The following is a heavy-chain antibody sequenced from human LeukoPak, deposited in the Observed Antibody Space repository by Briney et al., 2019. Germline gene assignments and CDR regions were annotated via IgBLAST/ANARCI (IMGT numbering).Heavy chain of an antibody. CDR1: GGSISSGDYY. J-gene: IGHJ4*02. V-gene: IGHV4-30-4*01. Sequence: SQTLSLTCTVSGGSISSGDYYWSWIRQPPGKGLEWIGYIYYSGSTYYNPSLKSRVTISVDTSKNQFSLKLSSVTAADTAVYYCARGPQPVVAATDWGQGTLVTVSS. D-gene: IGHD2-15*01. CDR3: ARGPQPVVAATD. CDR2: IYYSGST.